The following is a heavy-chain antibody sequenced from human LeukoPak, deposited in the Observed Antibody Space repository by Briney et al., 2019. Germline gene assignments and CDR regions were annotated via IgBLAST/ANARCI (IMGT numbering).Heavy chain of an antibody. J-gene: IGHJ4*02. Sequence: ASVKVSCKASGYTFTSYDFNWVRQATGQRPEWMGWMSPNSGDTGYAQKFQDRVTMTRNTSISTAYMGLSSLRSDDTAVYYCARGPPNWGYDYWGPGTLVTVSS. CDR2: MSPNSGDT. V-gene: IGHV1-8*01. CDR1: GYTFTSYD. CDR3: ARGPPNWGYDY. D-gene: IGHD7-27*01.